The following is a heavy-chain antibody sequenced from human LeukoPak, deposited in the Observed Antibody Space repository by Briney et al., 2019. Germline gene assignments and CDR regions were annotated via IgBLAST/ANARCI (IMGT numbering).Heavy chain of an antibody. Sequence: PSETLSLTCAVYGGSFSGYYWSWIRQPPGKGLEWIGEINHSGSTNYNPSLKSRVTISVDTSKNQFSLKLSSVTAADTAVYYCARVRRRVAVDYWGRGTLVTVSS. V-gene: IGHV4-34*01. CDR3: ARVRRRVAVDY. J-gene: IGHJ4*02. CDR1: GGSFSGYY. D-gene: IGHD6-13*01. CDR2: INHSGST.